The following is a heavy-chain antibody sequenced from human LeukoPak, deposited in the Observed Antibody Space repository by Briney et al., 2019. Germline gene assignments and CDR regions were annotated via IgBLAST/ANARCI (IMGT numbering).Heavy chain of an antibody. CDR1: GCSFSSYW. Sequence: GGSLRLFCAASGCSFSSYWMRWVRQAPGKGLVWVSRINSDGSSTIYADSVKGRFTISRDNAKNTLYLQMNSLRAEDTALYYCTRGYVGIDYWGQGTLVTVSS. CDR3: TRGYVGIDY. V-gene: IGHV3-74*01. CDR2: INSDGSST. D-gene: IGHD5-12*01. J-gene: IGHJ4*02.